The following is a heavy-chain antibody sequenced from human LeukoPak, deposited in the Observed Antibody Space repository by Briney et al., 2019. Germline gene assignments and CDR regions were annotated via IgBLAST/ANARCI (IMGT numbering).Heavy chain of an antibody. CDR2: IIPIFGPA. CDR3: ARRTLYSSGWLPDY. J-gene: IGHJ4*02. D-gene: IGHD6-19*01. Sequence: SVKVSCKASGGTFSCYAISWVRQAPGQGLEWMGGIIPIFGPATYAQNFQGRVTMTRDTSTSTVYMELSSLRSEDTAVYYCARRTLYSSGWLPDYWGQGTLVTVSS. CDR1: GGTFSCYA. V-gene: IGHV1-69*05.